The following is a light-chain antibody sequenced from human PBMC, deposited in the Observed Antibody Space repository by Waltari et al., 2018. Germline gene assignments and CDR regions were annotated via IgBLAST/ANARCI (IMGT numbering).Light chain of an antibody. V-gene: IGLV8-61*01. CDR1: SGSASRNSY. CDR3: LFYMGSGIWV. CDR2: KVN. J-gene: IGLJ3*02. Sequence: QTVVTQEPSLSVSPGGTVTLTCALSSGSASRNSYPSWHQPTPVQAPRTLVDKVNILSYGVPGRFSGSILGNKAALTITGAQADDESDYYCLFYMGSGIWVFGGGTKLTVL.